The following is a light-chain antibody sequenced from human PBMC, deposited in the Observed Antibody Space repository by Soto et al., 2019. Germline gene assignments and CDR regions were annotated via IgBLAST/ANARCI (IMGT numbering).Light chain of an antibody. CDR1: QSINTY. CDR3: QQSYSTRFT. CDR2: SSS. Sequence: FQMTQSPSSLSASVGDRVTITCRASQSINTYLNWYQFKPGKAPKLLIFSSSNLQTGVPSRFSGSGSGTHFTLTITRLQPEESATYYCQQSYSTRFTFGPGTQVEI. V-gene: IGKV1-39*01. J-gene: IGKJ3*01.